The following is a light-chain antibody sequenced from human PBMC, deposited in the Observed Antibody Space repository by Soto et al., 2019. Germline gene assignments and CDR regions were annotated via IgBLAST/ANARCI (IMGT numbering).Light chain of an antibody. CDR3: QQYGSSPGYT. V-gene: IGKV3-20*01. Sequence: EIVLTQSPGTLSFSPGERATLSCRASQSVSSSYLAWYQQKPGQAPRLLIYGASSRATGIPDRFSGSGSGTDFTLTISRLEPEDFALYYCQQYGSSPGYTFGQGTKLEIK. J-gene: IGKJ2*01. CDR1: QSVSSSY. CDR2: GAS.